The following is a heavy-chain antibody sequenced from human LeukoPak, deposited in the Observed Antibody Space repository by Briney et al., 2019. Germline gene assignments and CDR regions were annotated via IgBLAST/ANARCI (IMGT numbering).Heavy chain of an antibody. J-gene: IGHJ4*02. CDR1: GFTFSSYA. V-gene: IGHV3-30*04. D-gene: IGHD2-15*01. CDR2: ISYDGSHK. CDR3: ARWHCSGGSCPDGCDY. Sequence: PGGSLILSCAASGFTFSSYAMHWVRQAPGKGLEWVAVISYDGSHKYYADSLKGRFTISRDNSKNTLYLQMNSLRAEDTAVYYCARWHCSGGSCPDGCDYWGQGTLVTVSS.